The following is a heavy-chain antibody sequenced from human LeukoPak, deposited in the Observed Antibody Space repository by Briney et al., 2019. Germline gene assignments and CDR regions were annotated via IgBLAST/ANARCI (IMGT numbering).Heavy chain of an antibody. V-gene: IGHV3-23*01. CDR2: ISDNGGRI. CDR1: GFTFSTYT. Sequence: GGSLRLSCAASGFTFSTYTMAWVRQAPGGGLEWVSGISDNGGRIYYADSVKGRFAISRDDSKCTLYLQMNSLRGEDTAVYYCAKDFGRNLGGPGYWGRGTLVIVSS. J-gene: IGHJ4*02. CDR3: AKDFGRNLGGPGY. D-gene: IGHD1-14*01.